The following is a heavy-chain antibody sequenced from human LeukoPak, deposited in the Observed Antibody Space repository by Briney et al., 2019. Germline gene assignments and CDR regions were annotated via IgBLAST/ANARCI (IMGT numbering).Heavy chain of an antibody. V-gene: IGHV3-30*18. CDR3: AKEIAAAVGY. J-gene: IGHJ4*02. Sequence: GGSLRLSCAASGFTFSSYGMHWVRQAPGKGLEWVAVISYDGSNEYYADSVKGRFTISRDNSKNTLYLQMNSLRAEDTAVYYCAKEIAAAVGYWGQGTLVTVSS. CDR1: GFTFSSYG. CDR2: ISYDGSNE. D-gene: IGHD6-13*01.